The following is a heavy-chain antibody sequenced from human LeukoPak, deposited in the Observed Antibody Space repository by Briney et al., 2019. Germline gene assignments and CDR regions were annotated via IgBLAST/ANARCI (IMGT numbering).Heavy chain of an antibody. Sequence: GGSLRLSCAASGFTFSSYSMTWVRQAPGKGLEWVSSISSSSSSIYYADSVKGRFTISRDNAKNSLYLQMSSLRAEDTAVYYCASCSGGSCQLKWFGPWGQGTLVTVSS. CDR1: GFTFSSYS. CDR2: ISSSSSSI. V-gene: IGHV3-21*01. D-gene: IGHD2-15*01. CDR3: ASCSGGSCQLKWFGP. J-gene: IGHJ5*02.